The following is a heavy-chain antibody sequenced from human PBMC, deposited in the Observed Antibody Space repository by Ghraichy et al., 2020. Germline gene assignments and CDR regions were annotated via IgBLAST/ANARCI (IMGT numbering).Heavy chain of an antibody. Sequence: GESLNISCAASGFTFSSYSMNWVRQAPGKGLEWVSSISSSSGYIYYADSVKGRFTISRDNAKNLLYLQMNSLRAEDTAVYYCLSWREVGAKYGMDVWGQGTTVTVSS. V-gene: IGHV3-21*01. D-gene: IGHD1-26*01. CDR3: LSWREVGAKYGMDV. CDR2: ISSSSGYI. J-gene: IGHJ6*02. CDR1: GFTFSSYS.